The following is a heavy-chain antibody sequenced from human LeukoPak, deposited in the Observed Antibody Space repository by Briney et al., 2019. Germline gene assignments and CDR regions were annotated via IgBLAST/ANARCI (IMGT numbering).Heavy chain of an antibody. Sequence: SETLSLTCTVSGGSISSGGYYWSWIRQHPGKGLEWIGYIYYSGNTYYNPSLKSRVTISVDTSKNQFSLKLSSVTAADTAVYYCARAGYSSSSEIDYWGRGTLVTVSS. D-gene: IGHD6-6*01. CDR2: IYYSGNT. J-gene: IGHJ4*02. CDR3: ARAGYSSSSEIDY. V-gene: IGHV4-31*03. CDR1: GGSISSGGYY.